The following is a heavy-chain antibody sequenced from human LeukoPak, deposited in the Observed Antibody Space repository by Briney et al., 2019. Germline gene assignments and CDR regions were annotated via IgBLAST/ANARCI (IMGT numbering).Heavy chain of an antibody. CDR1: GFTYDDYG. CDR2: INWNGGST. V-gene: IGHV3-20*04. D-gene: IGHD1-1*01. CDR3: ARDWDQMEAFDI. Sequence: GGSLRLSCAASGFTYDDYGMSWVRQAPGKGLEWVSGINWNGGSTGYADSVKGRFTISRDNAKNSLYLQMNSLRAEDTALYYCARDWDQMEAFDIWGQGTMVTVSS. J-gene: IGHJ3*02.